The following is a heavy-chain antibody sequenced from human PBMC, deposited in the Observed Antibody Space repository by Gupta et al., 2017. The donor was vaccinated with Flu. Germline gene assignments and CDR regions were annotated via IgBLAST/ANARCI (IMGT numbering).Heavy chain of an antibody. CDR1: GFMFSTYA. CDR3: ARDPNIAVAGLFDF. CDR2: ISATGDST. V-gene: IGHV3-23*01. J-gene: IGHJ4*02. Sequence: EVQLLESGGGLVQPGGSLRPSCPPPGFMFSTYAMTWVRQAPGEGLQWVSAISATGDSTYYAHAGTGRFTISRDNSRNTLYLQMSSLGAGDAAMYYCARDPNIAVAGLFDFWGQGVLVTVSS. D-gene: IGHD6-19*01.